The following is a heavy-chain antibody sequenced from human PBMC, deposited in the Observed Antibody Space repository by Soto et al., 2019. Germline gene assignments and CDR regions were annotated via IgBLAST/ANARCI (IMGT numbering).Heavy chain of an antibody. Sequence: GQLLESGGGMVQPGGSLRLSCAASGFTFSSFAMNWVRLPPGRGLEWVAAVTSSASSTHYADSVKGRFTISRDNSKNTLYLQMNSLRAHDTAVYYCAKGGAVLLDPFDVWGQGTMVTVSS. CDR1: GFTFSSFA. CDR3: AKGGAVLLDPFDV. D-gene: IGHD1-26*01. CDR2: VTSSASST. J-gene: IGHJ3*01. V-gene: IGHV3-23*01.